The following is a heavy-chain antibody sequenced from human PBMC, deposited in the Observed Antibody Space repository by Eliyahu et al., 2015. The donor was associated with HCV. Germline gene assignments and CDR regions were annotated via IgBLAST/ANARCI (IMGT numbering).Heavy chain of an antibody. D-gene: IGHD3-22*01. Sequence: QLQLQESGPGLAKTSETLSLTCTVSGGSISSSTYYWGWIRQPPGKGLEWIGGIYYSGSTYYPSSLKSRVTISIDTSKNQFSLRLTSVTAADTAVYYCARHASLSGFYYFGHWGQGSLVTVSS. J-gene: IGHJ4*02. V-gene: IGHV4-39*01. CDR1: GGSISSSTYY. CDR2: IYYSGST. CDR3: ARHASLSGFYYFGH.